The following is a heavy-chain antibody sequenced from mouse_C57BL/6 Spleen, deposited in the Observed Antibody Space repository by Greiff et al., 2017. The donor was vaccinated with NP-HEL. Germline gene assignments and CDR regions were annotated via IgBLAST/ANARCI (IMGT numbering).Heavy chain of an antibody. D-gene: IGHD2-1*01. CDR2: ISSGGSYT. CDR1: GFTFSSYG. J-gene: IGHJ4*01. CDR3: ASYGNYVNYAMDY. Sequence: EVKVVESGGDLVKPGGSLKLSCAASGFTFSSYGMSWVRQTPDKRLEWVATISSGGSYTYYPDSVKGRFTISRDNAKNTLYLQMSSLKSEDTAMYYCASYGNYVNYAMDYWGQGTSVTVSS. V-gene: IGHV5-6*01.